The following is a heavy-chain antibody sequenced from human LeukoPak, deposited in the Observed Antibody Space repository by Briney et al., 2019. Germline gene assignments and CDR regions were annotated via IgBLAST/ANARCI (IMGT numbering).Heavy chain of an antibody. CDR1: GYTFTGYY. J-gene: IGHJ6*02. V-gene: IGHV1-2*06. CDR3: ARLYYYYYGMDV. CDR2: INPNSGGT. Sequence: ASVKVSCKASGYTFTGYYMHWVRQAPGQGLEWMGRINPNSGGTNYAQKFQGRVTMTRDTSISTAYMELSRLRSDDTAVYYCARLYYYYYGMDVWGQGTPVTVSS.